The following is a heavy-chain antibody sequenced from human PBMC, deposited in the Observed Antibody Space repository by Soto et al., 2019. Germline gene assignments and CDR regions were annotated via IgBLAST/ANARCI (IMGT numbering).Heavy chain of an antibody. Sequence: PSETLSLTCTVSGGSVSSGSYYWSWIRQPPGKGLEWIGYIYYSGSTNYNPSLKSRVTISVDTSKNQFSLKLSSVTAADTAVYYCAREPVGATTLGMDVWGQGTTVTVSS. J-gene: IGHJ6*02. CDR1: GGSVSSGSYY. D-gene: IGHD1-26*01. CDR3: AREPVGATTLGMDV. V-gene: IGHV4-61*01. CDR2: IYYSGST.